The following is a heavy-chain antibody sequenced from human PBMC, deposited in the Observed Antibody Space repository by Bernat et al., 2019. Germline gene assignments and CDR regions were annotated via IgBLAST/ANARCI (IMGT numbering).Heavy chain of an antibody. V-gene: IGHV4-38-2*01. Sequence: QVQLQESGPGLVEPSETLSLTCAVSGYSISSGYYWGWIRQPPVKGLEWIGSIYHSGSTYYNPSLKSRVTISVDPPRTRFSRSLGSGPPPARAVNTWAGGGGVLWFRELPSFDYWGQGTLVTVSS. D-gene: IGHD3-10*01. J-gene: IGHJ4*02. CDR2: IYHSGST. CDR1: GYSISSGYY. CDR3: AGGGGVLWFRELPSFDY.